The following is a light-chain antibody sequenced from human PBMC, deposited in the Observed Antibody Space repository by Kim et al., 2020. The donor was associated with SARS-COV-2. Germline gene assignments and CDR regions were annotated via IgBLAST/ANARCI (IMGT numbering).Light chain of an antibody. V-gene: IGKV1-39*01. Sequence: ASVGDRVTITCRASQSISNYLKWYQQKPGRAPNLLIYAASKLQSGVSSRFSGSGSGTDFTLTITSLQPEDFATYYCQQSHSTLYTFGQGTKVDIK. CDR1: QSISNY. J-gene: IGKJ2*01. CDR3: QQSHSTLYT. CDR2: AAS.